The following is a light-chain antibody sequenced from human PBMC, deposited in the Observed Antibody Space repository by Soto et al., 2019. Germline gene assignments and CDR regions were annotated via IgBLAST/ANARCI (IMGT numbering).Light chain of an antibody. Sequence: EIVLTQSPGTLSLSPGERATLSCRASQSVSSSYLAWYQQKPGQAPRLLIYGASSRATGIPDRFSGSGSGTDFTLTISRLEPEEFAVYYCQQYGSSPQTFGRGTKLEIK. CDR1: QSVSSSY. CDR2: GAS. J-gene: IGKJ2*01. CDR3: QQYGSSPQT. V-gene: IGKV3-20*01.